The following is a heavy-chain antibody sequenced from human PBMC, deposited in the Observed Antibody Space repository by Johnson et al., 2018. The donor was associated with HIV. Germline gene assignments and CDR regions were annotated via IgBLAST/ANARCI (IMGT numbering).Heavy chain of an antibody. CDR2: IYSGGST. CDR3: ARDHSRDEAFDI. D-gene: IGHD5-24*01. CDR1: GFTVSRNY. Sequence: MQLVESGGGLVQPGGSLRLSCAASGFTVSRNYMSWVRQAPGKGLEWVSVIYSGGSTHFADSVKGRFTISRDNSKNTLYLQMNSLRVDDTAMYYCARDHSRDEAFDIWGQGTMVTVSS. J-gene: IGHJ3*02. V-gene: IGHV3-66*01.